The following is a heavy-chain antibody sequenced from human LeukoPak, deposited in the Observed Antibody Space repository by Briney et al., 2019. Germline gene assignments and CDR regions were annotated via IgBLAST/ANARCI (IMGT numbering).Heavy chain of an antibody. V-gene: IGHV3-11*05. CDR1: GFIFSDYY. CDR3: ARVKAAEPPDY. J-gene: IGHJ4*02. CDR2: ISSSSTYA. Sequence: PGGSPSLSCAASGFIFSDYYMSWMSQAPGKGLEWVSYISSSSTYANYADSVKGRFTISRDNAKNSLYLEMSSLRAEDTAVYYCARVKAAEPPDYLGQRTLVTVSS. D-gene: IGHD6-13*01.